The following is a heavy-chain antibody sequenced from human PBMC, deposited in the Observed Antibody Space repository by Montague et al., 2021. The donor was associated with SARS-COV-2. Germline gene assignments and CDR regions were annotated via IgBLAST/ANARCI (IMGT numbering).Heavy chain of an antibody. CDR3: ARGDVELATITSGGPFYHFDY. V-gene: IGHV4-59*13. CDR2: IYYSGST. D-gene: IGHD5-24*01. J-gene: IGHJ4*02. Sequence: SETLSLTCTVSGGSISSYYWSWIRQPPGKGLEWIGYIYYSGSTNYNPSLKSPVTISVDTSKNQFSLKLSSVTAADTAVYYCARGDVELATITSGGPFYHFDYWGQGTLVTVSS. CDR1: GGSISSYY.